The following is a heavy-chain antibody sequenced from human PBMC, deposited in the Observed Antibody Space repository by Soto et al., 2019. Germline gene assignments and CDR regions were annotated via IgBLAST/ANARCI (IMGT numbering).Heavy chain of an antibody. CDR3: VRGGYVHAFDY. V-gene: IGHV4-59*01. J-gene: IGHJ4*02. CDR2: IYYSGNT. CDR1: CGSIIYYY. Sequence: SETLSLTCTFSCGSIIYYYWGWIRQPPGKGLEWIGSIYYSGNTHYNPSLKSRVTISVDTSMNQFSLNLDSVTAVDSAVYYCVRGGYVHAFDYWGQGALVTVSS. D-gene: IGHD5-12*01.